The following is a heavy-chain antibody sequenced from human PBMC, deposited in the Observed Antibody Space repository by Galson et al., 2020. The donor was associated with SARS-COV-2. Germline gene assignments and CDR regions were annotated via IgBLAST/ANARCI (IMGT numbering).Heavy chain of an antibody. V-gene: IGHV4-59*08. CDR3: ARYTTSSVSFDS. D-gene: IGHD6-6*01. Sequence: SETLSLTCSVSNGSINSDYWSWIRQTPGKGLEWIGFFHSDGSTNYNPSLKSRLTISVDTAKNQFSLRLSPVTAADTAVYFCARYTTSSVSFDSWGRGTLVTVSS. CDR2: FHSDGST. CDR1: NGSINSDY. J-gene: IGHJ4*02.